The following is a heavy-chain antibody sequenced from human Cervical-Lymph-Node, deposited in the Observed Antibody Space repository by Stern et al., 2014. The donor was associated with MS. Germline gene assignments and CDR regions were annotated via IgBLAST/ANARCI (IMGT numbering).Heavy chain of an antibody. CDR2: IIPVVGRA. CDR1: GGTFSSST. D-gene: IGHD2-2*01. Sequence: QVQLVQSGAEVKKPGSSVKVSCKASGGTFSSSTINWVRQAPGHGLEWMGRIIPVVGRAIYAQRFQGRVTITADKSTTTAYMELSSLTSDDTAVYYCAREGLVPTAPNFDYWGQGTLVTVSS. V-gene: IGHV1-69*09. J-gene: IGHJ4*02. CDR3: AREGLVPTAPNFDY.